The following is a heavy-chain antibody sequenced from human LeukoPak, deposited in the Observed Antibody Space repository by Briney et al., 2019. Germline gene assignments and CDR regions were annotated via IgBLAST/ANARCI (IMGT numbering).Heavy chain of an antibody. V-gene: IGHV3-30-3*01. CDR3: TRDYDSTHFFDY. D-gene: IGHD3-22*01. J-gene: IGHJ4*02. CDR2: ISFDGGNQ. CDR1: GFSFNDYA. Sequence: PGRSLRLSCAASGFSFNDYAMHWVRRAPGKGLKWVAVISFDGGNQYYADSVKGRFTISRDNSKKTLYLQMNSLRPEDTAVYYCTRDYDSTHFFDYWGQGTLVTVSS.